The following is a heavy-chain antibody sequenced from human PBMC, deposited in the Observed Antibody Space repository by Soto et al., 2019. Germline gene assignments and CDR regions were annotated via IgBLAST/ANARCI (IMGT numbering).Heavy chain of an antibody. J-gene: IGHJ5*02. CDR3: ARDGEQTSYFDNTGYYGNSLDP. V-gene: IGHV4-31*11. CDR2: IYYSGST. CDR1: GGSISRGAYY. Sequence: SETLSLTCALSGGSISRGAYYWSWICQHPGKGLVWGGYIYYSGSTYYNPSLKSRVTISVDTSKTQFSLKLSSVTAAETAVYYCARDGEQTSYFDNTGYYGNSLDPWGQGALVTVS. D-gene: IGHD3-22*01.